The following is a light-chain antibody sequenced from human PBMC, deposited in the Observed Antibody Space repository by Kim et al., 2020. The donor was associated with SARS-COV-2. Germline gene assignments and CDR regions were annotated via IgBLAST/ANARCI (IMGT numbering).Light chain of an antibody. CDR2: EAS. J-gene: IGLJ2*01. Sequence: GQSVTTSCPGTSSDVGAYNRVSWYQQSPGTAPKLMIYEASNRPSGVPDRFSGSKSGNTASLTISGLQAEDEGDYYCNSYTTSNTVLFGGGTQLTVL. CDR3: NSYTTSNTVL. CDR1: SSDVGAYNR. V-gene: IGLV2-18*02.